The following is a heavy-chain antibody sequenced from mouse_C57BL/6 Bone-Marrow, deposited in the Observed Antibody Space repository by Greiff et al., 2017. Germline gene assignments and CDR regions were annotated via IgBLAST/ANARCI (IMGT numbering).Heavy chain of an antibody. CDR3: ARHEDYGSGLGYYFDY. D-gene: IGHD1-1*01. V-gene: IGHV1-62-2*01. Sequence: VQLEESGAELVKPGASVKLSCKASGYTFTEYTIHWVKQRSGQGLEWIGWFYPGSGSIKYNEKFKDKATLTADKSSSTVYMELSRLTSEDSAVYFCARHEDYGSGLGYYFDYWGQGTTLTVSS. CDR1: GYTFTEYT. CDR2: FYPGSGSI. J-gene: IGHJ2*01.